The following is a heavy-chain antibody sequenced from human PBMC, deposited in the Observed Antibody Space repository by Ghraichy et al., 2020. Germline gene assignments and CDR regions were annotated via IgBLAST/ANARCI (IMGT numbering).Heavy chain of an antibody. CDR1: GGSIRSGGYY. CDR3: ARVNNYGEYYFDY. V-gene: IGHV4-31*03. CDR2: IYYSGSA. D-gene: IGHD4-17*01. Sequence: TLSLTCTVSGGSIRSGGYYWSWIRQHPGKDLEWIGYIYYSGSAYYNPSLKSRVTISVDTSKNQFSLKLSSVTAADTAVYYCARVNNYGEYYFDYWGQGTLVTVSS. J-gene: IGHJ4*02.